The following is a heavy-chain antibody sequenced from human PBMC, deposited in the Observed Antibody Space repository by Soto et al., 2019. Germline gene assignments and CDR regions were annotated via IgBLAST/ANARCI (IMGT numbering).Heavy chain of an antibody. CDR3: ARDSGSSSSGYYYYYGMDV. Sequence: GGSLRLSCAASGFTFSSYGMHWVRQAPGKGLEWVAVIWYDGSNKYYADSVKGRFTISRDNSKNTLYLQMNSLRAEDTAVYYCARDSGSSSSGYYYYYGMDVWGQGTTVTVSS. CDR1: GFTFSSYG. CDR2: IWYDGSNK. D-gene: IGHD6-6*01. J-gene: IGHJ6*02. V-gene: IGHV3-33*01.